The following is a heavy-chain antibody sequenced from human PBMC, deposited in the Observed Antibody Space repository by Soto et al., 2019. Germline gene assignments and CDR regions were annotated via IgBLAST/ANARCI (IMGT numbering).Heavy chain of an antibody. CDR1: GFTFSSYW. V-gene: IGHV3-7*05. CDR3: ARVVANYDLWRGYPPPYYFDY. J-gene: IGHJ4*02. D-gene: IGHD3-3*01. Sequence: GGSLRLSCAASGFTFSSYWMSWVRQAPGKGLEWVANIKQDGSEKYYVDSVKGRFTISRDNAKNSLYLQMNSLRAEDTAVYYCARVVANYDLWRGYPPPYYFDYWGQGTLVTVSS. CDR2: IKQDGSEK.